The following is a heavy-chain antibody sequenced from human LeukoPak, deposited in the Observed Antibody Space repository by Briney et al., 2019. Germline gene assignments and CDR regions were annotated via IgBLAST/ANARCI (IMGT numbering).Heavy chain of an antibody. CDR3: AKDIEGYGEHTNNMGV. CDR1: GFTFRDYA. V-gene: IGHV3-9*01. D-gene: IGHD3-16*01. J-gene: IGHJ6*03. Sequence: KPGRSLRLSCVASGFTFRDYAMHWVRQAPGKGLEWVSGISWNSKNIGYADSVTGRFIISRDNAKNSMYLQMNRRRLEDPTLYYCAKDIEGYGEHTNNMGVWGKGTTVTVSS. CDR2: ISWNSKNI.